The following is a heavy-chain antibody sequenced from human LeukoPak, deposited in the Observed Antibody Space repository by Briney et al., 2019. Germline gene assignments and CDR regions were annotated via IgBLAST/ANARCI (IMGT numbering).Heavy chain of an antibody. D-gene: IGHD3-22*01. CDR3: ASHRYYYDSSGLAFDY. CDR1: GGSFSGYY. J-gene: IGHJ4*02. CDR2: INHSGST. Sequence: PSETLSLTCAVYGGSFSGYYWSWIRQPPGKGLEWIGEINHSGSTNYNPSLKSRVTMSVDTSKNQFSLKLSSVTAADTAVYYCASHRYYYDSSGLAFDYWGQGTLVTVSS. V-gene: IGHV4-34*01.